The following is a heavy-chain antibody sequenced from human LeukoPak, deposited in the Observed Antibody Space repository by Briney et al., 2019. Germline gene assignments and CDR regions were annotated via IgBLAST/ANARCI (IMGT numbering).Heavy chain of an antibody. D-gene: IGHD5-12*01. CDR1: GGSISSSSYY. CDR3: ARRGYSGYDRYYFDY. V-gene: IGHV4-39*01. Sequence: SETLSLTRTVSGGSISSSSYYWGWIRQPPGKGLEGIGRIYYSGSTYYNPSLKRRVTISVDTSKNQFSLKLSSVTAADTAVYYCARRGYSGYDRYYFDYWGQGTLVTVSS. CDR2: IYYSGST. J-gene: IGHJ4*02.